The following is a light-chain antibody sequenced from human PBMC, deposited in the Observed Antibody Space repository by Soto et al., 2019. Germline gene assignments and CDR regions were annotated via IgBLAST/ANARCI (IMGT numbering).Light chain of an antibody. CDR3: QVWAIMTDNYV. V-gene: IGLV3-21*04. J-gene: IGLJ1*01. CDR1: NIGNKR. CDR2: YDS. Sequence: SYELTQSPSVSVAPEKTATITCGGNNIGNKRVHWYRQKLGQAPVLLISYDSDRPSGIPERFSGSNSGNTATLTISRVEAGDEADYYCQVWAIMTDNYVFGSGTKVTVL.